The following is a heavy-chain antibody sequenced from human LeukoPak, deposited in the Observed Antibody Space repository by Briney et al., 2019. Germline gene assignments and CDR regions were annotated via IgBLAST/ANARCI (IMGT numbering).Heavy chain of an antibody. CDR1: GFTVSSNY. CDR2: IYSGGST. J-gene: IGHJ4*02. Sequence: GGSLRLSCAASGFTVSSNYMSWVRQAPGKGLEWVSVIYSGGSTYYADSVKGRFTISGDKSKNTLYLQMNSLRAEDTAVYYCARGNCSGTSCHTSYWGQGTLVTVFS. CDR3: ARGNCSGTSCHTSY. D-gene: IGHD2-2*01. V-gene: IGHV3-66*01.